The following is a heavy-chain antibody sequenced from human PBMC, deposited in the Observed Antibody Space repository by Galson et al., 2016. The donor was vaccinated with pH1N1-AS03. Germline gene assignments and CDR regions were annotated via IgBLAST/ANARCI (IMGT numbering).Heavy chain of an antibody. J-gene: IGHJ4*02. D-gene: IGHD2-2*01. CDR1: GFTFSSRW. CDR2: VNSDGSST. CDR3: VASNPSSDY. V-gene: IGHV3-74*01. Sequence: SLRLSCAASGFTFSSRWMTWVRQPPGTGLEWVSRVNSDGSSTAYADSVRGRFTISGDFASNTLYLQMNSLRAEDTAVYFCVASNPSSDYWGQGTLVTVSS.